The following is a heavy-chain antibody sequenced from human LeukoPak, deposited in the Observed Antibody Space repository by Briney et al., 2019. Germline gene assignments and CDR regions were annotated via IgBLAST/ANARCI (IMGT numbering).Heavy chain of an antibody. CDR1: SDSINNKIYY. Sequence: SETLSLTCTVSSDSINNKIYYWGWIRQPPGQGLEWIGSLSSSGSVYYNPSLKSRVTLSIDTSKNRFSLRLTSVTAADTAVYYCARHAVVDAYPRYFQHWGQGTLITVSS. J-gene: IGHJ1*01. V-gene: IGHV4-39*01. CDR3: ARHAVVDAYPRYFQH. D-gene: IGHD5-12*01. CDR2: LSSSGSV.